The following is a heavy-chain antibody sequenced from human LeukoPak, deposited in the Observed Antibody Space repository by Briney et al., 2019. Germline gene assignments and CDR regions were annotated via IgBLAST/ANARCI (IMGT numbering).Heavy chain of an antibody. V-gene: IGHV1-69*10. D-gene: IGHD3-3*01. J-gene: IGHJ6*04. CDR2: FIPILGTA. Sequence: GASVKVSCKASGGAFSDYALNWVRQAPGQGLVWVGVFIPILGTANCTQKFQGRVTITADISTNTVYMELSSLRSEDTAVYFCAGIPVFGVVLHQEPVWGKGTTVTVSS. CDR3: AGIPVFGVVLHQEPV. CDR1: GGAFSDYA.